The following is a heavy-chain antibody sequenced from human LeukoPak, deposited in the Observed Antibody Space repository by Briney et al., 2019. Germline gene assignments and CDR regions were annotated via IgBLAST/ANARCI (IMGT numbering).Heavy chain of an antibody. D-gene: IGHD3-22*01. V-gene: IGHV3-23*01. CDR3: GSGVYYDSSGYIRGIEDY. CDR1: GFTFSSYG. J-gene: IGHJ4*02. Sequence: GGSLRLSCEASGFTFSSYGMSWVRQAPGKGLEWVSAISGSGGSTYYADSVKGRFTISRDNSKNTLYLQMNSLRAEDTAVYYCGSGVYYDSSGYIRGIEDYWGQGTLVTVSS. CDR2: ISGSGGST.